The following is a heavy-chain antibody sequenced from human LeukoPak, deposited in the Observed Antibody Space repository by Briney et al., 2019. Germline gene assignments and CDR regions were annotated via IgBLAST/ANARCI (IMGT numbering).Heavy chain of an antibody. CDR1: GFTFSSYA. J-gene: IGHJ4*02. CDR3: ARDKKTDDYGDYWPWVVDY. V-gene: IGHV3-30-3*01. D-gene: IGHD4-17*01. CDR2: ISYDGSNK. Sequence: GRSLRLSCAASGFTFSSYAMHWVRQAPGKGLEWVAVISYDGSNKYYADSAKGRFTISRDNAKNSLYLQMNSLRAEDTAVYYCARDKKTDDYGDYWPWVVDYWGQGTLVTVSS.